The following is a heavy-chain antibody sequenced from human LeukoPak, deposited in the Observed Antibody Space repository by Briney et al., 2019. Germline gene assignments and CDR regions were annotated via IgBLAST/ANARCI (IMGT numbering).Heavy chain of an antibody. CDR3: ARDKGGWGDQNHFDY. CDR1: AGSISSSGYY. J-gene: IGHJ4*02. V-gene: IGHV4-39*02. D-gene: IGHD3-16*01. Sequence: PSETLSLTCTVSAGSISSSGYYWGWIRQPPGKGLEWIGAIYYDGNTYYNPSLKGRITISVDTSKNQFSLKLTSVTAADSAVYYCARDKGGWGDQNHFDYWGQGTLVTVSS. CDR2: IYYDGNT.